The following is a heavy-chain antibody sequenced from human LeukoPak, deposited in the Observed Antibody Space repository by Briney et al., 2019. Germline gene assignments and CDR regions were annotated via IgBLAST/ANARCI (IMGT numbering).Heavy chain of an antibody. D-gene: IGHD6-13*01. CDR1: GCTFTNYY. CDR2: INPTGGST. J-gene: IGHJ4*02. Sequence: GASVKVSCKASGCTFTNYYMHWVRQAPGQGLEWMGIINPTGGSTTYAQKFQGRVTMTSDTSTRIVYMELSSLGFEDTAVYYCARGGLGSSWNYYFDYWGQGTLVTVSS. CDR3: ARGGLGSSWNYYFDY. V-gene: IGHV1-46*01.